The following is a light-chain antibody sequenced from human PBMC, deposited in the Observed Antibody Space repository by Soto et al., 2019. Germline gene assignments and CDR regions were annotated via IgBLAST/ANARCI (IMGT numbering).Light chain of an antibody. J-gene: IGLJ2*01. CDR3: QVWDSSSDHRVV. CDR2: DDG. CDR1: NIAIKS. V-gene: IGLV3-21*02. Sequence: SYELTQAPSVSVAPGQTARITCGGNNIAIKSVHWYQQKPGQAPVLVVYDDGDRPSGIPGRFSGSNSGNTVTLTITRVEAGDEADYHCQVWDSSSDHRVVFGGGTKVTVL.